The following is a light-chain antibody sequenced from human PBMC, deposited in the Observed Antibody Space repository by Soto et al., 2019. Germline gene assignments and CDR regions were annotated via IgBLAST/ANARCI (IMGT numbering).Light chain of an antibody. Sequence: LVMTQSPATISVYPGPIAKLSRRAGQTIYSNVAWYQQRPGQAPRLLIYRASTRATGVPARFSGSGSGTEFTLTISSLQSEDFALYYCKQYQNLWTCGKG. J-gene: IGKJ1*01. CDR1: QTIYSN. CDR2: RAS. CDR3: KQYQNLWT. V-gene: IGKV3-15*01.